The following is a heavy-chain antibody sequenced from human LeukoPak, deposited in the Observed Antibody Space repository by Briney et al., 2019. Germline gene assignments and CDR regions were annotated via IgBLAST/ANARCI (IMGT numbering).Heavy chain of an antibody. Sequence: PGGSLRLSCAASRFTISSNYMSWVRQAPGKGLDWVSVISSGGSTYYSDSVKGRFTISRDNSKNTLYLQMNTLRAEDTAVYHCARGLYSSGCYFDYWGQGTLVTVSS. D-gene: IGHD6-19*01. V-gene: IGHV3-66*01. CDR1: RFTISSNY. CDR2: ISSGGST. CDR3: ARGLYSSGCYFDY. J-gene: IGHJ4*02.